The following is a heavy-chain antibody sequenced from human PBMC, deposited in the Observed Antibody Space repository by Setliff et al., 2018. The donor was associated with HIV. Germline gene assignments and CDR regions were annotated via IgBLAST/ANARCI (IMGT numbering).Heavy chain of an antibody. CDR3: ATFEYSSSSALDY. Sequence: SETLSLTCAVSGGPISSNWWSWVRQPPRKGLEWIGEIYHSGSTNYNPSLKSRVTISVDKSKNQFSLKLSSVTAADTAVYYCATFEYSSSSALDYWGQGTLVTVSS. CDR1: GGPISSNW. J-gene: IGHJ4*02. V-gene: IGHV4-4*02. D-gene: IGHD6-6*01. CDR2: IYHSGST.